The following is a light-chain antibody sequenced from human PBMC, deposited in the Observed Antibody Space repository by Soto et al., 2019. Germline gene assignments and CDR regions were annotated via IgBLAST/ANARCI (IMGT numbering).Light chain of an antibody. J-gene: IGKJ1*01. V-gene: IGKV3-20*01. CDR3: QQYGNSPWT. CDR2: GAS. Sequence: EIVLTQSPGTLSLSPGKRATLSCRASQSVSSNYLAWYQQKPGQAPRLLIYGASSRATGIPDRFSGSGSGTDFTLTISGLEPEDFAVYYCQQYGNSPWTFGQGTKVEIK. CDR1: QSVSSNY.